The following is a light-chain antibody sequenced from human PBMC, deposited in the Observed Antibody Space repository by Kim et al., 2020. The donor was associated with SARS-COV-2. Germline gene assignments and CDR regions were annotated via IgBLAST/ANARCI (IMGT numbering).Light chain of an antibody. J-gene: IGKJ2*01. CDR3: QQYGSSPWT. V-gene: IGKV3-20*01. Sequence: EIVLTQSPGTLSLSPGERATLSCRASQSVSSSYLAWYQQKPGQAPRLLIYGASSRATGIPDRFSGSGSGTDFTLTISRLEAEDFAVYYCQQYGSSPWTFGQGTKLEI. CDR1: QSVSSSY. CDR2: GAS.